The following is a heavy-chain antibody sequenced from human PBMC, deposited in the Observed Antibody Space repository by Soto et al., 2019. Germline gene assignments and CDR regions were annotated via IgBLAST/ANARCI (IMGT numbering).Heavy chain of an antibody. D-gene: IGHD2-8*01. CDR3: SRGGVGGAFDL. Sequence: QVQLVESGGALVQPGGSLRLSCATSGFTLGDHYMSWIRQAPGKGLEFISYSSPRGTYKNYADSVKGRFTVSRDNANNALDPKLNSLTLEETGVYFWSRGGVGGAFDLWGQGTFVSV. CDR2: SSPRGTYK. CDR1: GFTLGDHY. J-gene: IGHJ5*02. V-gene: IGHV3-11*05.